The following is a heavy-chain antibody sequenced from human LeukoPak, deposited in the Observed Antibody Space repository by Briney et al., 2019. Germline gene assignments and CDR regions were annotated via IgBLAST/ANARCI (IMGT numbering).Heavy chain of an antibody. D-gene: IGHD3-10*01. CDR2: INHSGST. J-gene: IGHJ4*02. Sequence: SETLSLTCAVYGGSFSGYYWSWIRQPPGKGLEWIGEINHSGSTNYNPSLKSRVTISVDTSKNQFSLKLSSVTAADTAVYYCARVVLLWFGVYCAYFDYWGQGTLVTVSS. V-gene: IGHV4-34*01. CDR1: GGSFSGYY. CDR3: ARVVLLWFGVYCAYFDY.